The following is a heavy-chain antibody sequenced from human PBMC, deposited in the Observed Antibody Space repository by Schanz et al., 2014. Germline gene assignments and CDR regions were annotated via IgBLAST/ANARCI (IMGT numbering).Heavy chain of an antibody. J-gene: IGHJ2*01. V-gene: IGHV3-23*04. CDR1: GFTFSTHA. CDR3: AKDAPYPFDL. Sequence: EVQLAESGGVLVQPGGSLRLSCAASGFTFSTHAMSWVRQAPGKGLEWVSSISGDHRNTFYADSVKGRFTISRDNSKNTLYLQMNSLRAEDTAIYYCAKDAPYPFDLWGRGTLITVSS. CDR2: ISGDHRNT.